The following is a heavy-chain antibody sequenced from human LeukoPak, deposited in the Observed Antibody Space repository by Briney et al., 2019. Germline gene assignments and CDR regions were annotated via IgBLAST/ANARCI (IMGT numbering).Heavy chain of an antibody. CDR2: INHSGST. V-gene: IGHV4-34*01. J-gene: IGHJ4*02. D-gene: IGHD3-3*01. CDR1: GGSFSGYY. Sequence: KPSETLSLTCAVYGGSFSGYYWSWIRQPPGKGLEWIGEINHSGSTNYNPSLKSRVTISVDTSKNQFSLKLSSVTAADTAVYYCARGRTIFGEDYWGQGTLVTVSS. CDR3: ARGRTIFGEDY.